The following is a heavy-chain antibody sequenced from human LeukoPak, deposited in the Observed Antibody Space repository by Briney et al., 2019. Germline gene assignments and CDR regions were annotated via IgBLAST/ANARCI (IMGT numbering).Heavy chain of an antibody. V-gene: IGHV1-18*01. CDR2: ISAYNGNT. CDR3: AREDRIHDYDPARPPDY. J-gene: IGHJ4*02. Sequence: GASVKVSCKASGYTFTSYGISWVRQAPGQGLEWMGWISAYNGNTNYAQKLQGRVTITTDTSTSTAYMELRSLRSDDTAVYYCAREDRIHDYDPARPPDYWGQGTLVTVSS. CDR1: GYTFTSYG. D-gene: IGHD4-17*01.